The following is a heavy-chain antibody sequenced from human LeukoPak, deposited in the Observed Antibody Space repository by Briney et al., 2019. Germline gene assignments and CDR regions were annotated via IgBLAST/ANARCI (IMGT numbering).Heavy chain of an antibody. Sequence: GGSLRLSCAASGFPFSYFGMHWVRQAPGKGLEWVAFIRFDGNDKFYADSVKGRFTISKDTSRNTLYLQMNSLRAEDTAVYYCARDLMRDRWFGESWGQGTLVAVSS. CDR2: IRFDGNDK. CDR3: ARDLMRDRWFGES. CDR1: GFPFSYFG. V-gene: IGHV3-30*02. D-gene: IGHD3-10*01. J-gene: IGHJ5*02.